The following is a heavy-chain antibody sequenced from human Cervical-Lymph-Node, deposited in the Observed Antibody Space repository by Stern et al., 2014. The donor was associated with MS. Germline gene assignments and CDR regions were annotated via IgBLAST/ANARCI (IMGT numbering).Heavy chain of an antibody. CDR1: GFTFGRHS. CDR3: ARPAAARYFDY. D-gene: IGHD6-25*01. CDR2: ISYDGSSQ. V-gene: IGHV3-30-3*01. J-gene: IGHJ4*02. Sequence: VQLEESGGGVVQSGRSLRLSCATSGFTFGRHSMHWVRQAPGTGLECVAIISYDGSSQHYADSVKGRFTISRSNSNNTLFLQMNSLRVEDTAIYYCARPAAARYFDYWGQGSQVTVSS.